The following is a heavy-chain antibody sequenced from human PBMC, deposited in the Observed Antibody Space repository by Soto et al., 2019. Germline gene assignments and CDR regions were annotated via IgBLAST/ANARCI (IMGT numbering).Heavy chain of an antibody. J-gene: IGHJ5*02. D-gene: IGHD3-3*01. CDR1: GGTFNNYA. Sequence: QVHLIQSGAEVKKPGSSVKVSCKASGGTFNNYAFSWVRQAPGQGLEWMGGIIPVFSATHYAQNFQGRVTISANESTKTVYLDLGSLRSDDADVCLWGGRTVFGVIALTSKTWVDPWGQGTVVIVSS. CDR2: IIPVFSAT. CDR3: GGRTVFGVIALTSKTWVDP. V-gene: IGHV1-69*01.